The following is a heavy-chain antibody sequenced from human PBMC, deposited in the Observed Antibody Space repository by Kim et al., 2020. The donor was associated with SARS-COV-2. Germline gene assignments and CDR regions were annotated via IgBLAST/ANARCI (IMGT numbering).Heavy chain of an antibody. D-gene: IGHD6-19*01. CDR3: AKEEGSGYSSGWTYYYYGMDV. V-gene: IGHV3-30*18. Sequence: GGSLRLSCAASGFTFSSYGMHWVRQAPGKGLEWVAVISYDGSNKYYADSVKGRFTISRDNSKNTRYLQMNSLRAEDTAVYYSAKEEGSGYSSGWTYYYYGMDVRGQGTTVTVS. CDR1: GFTFSSYG. CDR2: ISYDGSNK. J-gene: IGHJ6*02.